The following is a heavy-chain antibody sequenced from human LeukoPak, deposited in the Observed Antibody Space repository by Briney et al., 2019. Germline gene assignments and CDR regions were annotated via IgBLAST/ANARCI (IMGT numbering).Heavy chain of an antibody. CDR1: GFTFSSYG. D-gene: IGHD6-19*01. CDR3: AKRHTSGSGEDY. V-gene: IGHV3-23*01. J-gene: IGHJ4*02. CDR2: ISGSTGRT. Sequence: PGGSLRLSCAASGFTFSSYGMHWVRQAPGKGLEWVSAISGSTGRTYYADSVKGRFTISRDNSKNTLYLQMNSLRAEDTAVYYCAKRHTSGSGEDYWGQGTLVTVSS.